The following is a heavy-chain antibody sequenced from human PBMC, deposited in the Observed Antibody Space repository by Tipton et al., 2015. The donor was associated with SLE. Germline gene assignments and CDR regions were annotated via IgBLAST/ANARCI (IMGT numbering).Heavy chain of an antibody. CDR1: GGSITSSSYY. CDR3: ARGLRDSSGYFYLHFDL. V-gene: IGHV4-39*01. D-gene: IGHD3-22*01. J-gene: IGHJ2*01. CDR2: IYSAGTT. Sequence: TLSLTCTVSGGSITSSSYYWGWIRQPPGKGLEWIGSIYSAGTTYYNPSLKSRVTISVDTSKNQFSLKLTSVTAADTAVYYCARGLRDSSGYFYLHFDLWGRGTLVTVSS.